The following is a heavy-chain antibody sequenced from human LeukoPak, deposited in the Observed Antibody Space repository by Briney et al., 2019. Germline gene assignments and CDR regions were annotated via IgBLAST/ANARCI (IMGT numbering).Heavy chain of an antibody. CDR3: AKESRGYGGTDLDY. CDR1: GFTFSSYA. CDR2: ISCSGTGT. Sequence: PGGSLRLSCAASGFTFSSYAMSWVRQPPGKGLEWVSDISCSGTGTYYADFVKRRFTISSDNSKNTLHLQKNDLRAEDTAVYYCAKESRGYGGTDLDYWGQGTLVTVSS. D-gene: IGHD5-12*01. J-gene: IGHJ4*02. V-gene: IGHV3-23*01.